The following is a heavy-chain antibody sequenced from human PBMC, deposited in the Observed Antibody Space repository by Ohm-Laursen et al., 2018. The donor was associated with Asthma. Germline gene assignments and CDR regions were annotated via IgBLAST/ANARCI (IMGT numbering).Heavy chain of an antibody. CDR3: WGSWYGAFDI. Sequence: SLRLSCAASGFTFRNYAMTWVRQAPGKGLEWVSYISSSGSTIYYADSVKGRFTISRDNAKNSLYLQMNSLRAEDTAVYYCWGSWYGAFDIWGQGTMVTVSS. V-gene: IGHV3-11*01. D-gene: IGHD6-13*01. CDR2: ISSSGSTI. J-gene: IGHJ3*02. CDR1: GFTFRNYA.